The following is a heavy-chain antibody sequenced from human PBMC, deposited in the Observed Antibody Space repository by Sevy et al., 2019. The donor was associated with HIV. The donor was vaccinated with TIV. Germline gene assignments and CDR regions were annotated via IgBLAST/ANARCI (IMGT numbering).Heavy chain of an antibody. V-gene: IGHV3-7*01. CDR3: GRDPYRGVIDY. D-gene: IGHD3-10*01. CDR1: GLTFSNSW. J-gene: IGHJ4*02. Sequence: GGSLRLSCAASGLTFSNSWMSWVRQTPEKGLEWVANIKNDGTEEYYVDSVKGRFTISRDNAKNSLYLQMNGLRVEDTAVYYCGRDPYRGVIDYWGQGTLVTVSS. CDR2: IKNDGTEE.